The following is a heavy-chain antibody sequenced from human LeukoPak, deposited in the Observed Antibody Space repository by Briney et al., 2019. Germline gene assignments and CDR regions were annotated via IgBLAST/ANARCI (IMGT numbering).Heavy chain of an antibody. CDR1: GGSISSYY. CDR2: IYYSGST. CDR3: ARVTSGNYGPFDY. D-gene: IGHD3-10*01. V-gene: IGHV4-59*01. J-gene: IGHJ4*02. Sequence: ASETLSLTCTVSGGSISSYYWSWIRQPPGKGLEWIGYIYYSGSTNYNPSLKSRVTISVDTSKNQFSLKLSSVTAADTAVYYCARVTSGNYGPFDYWGQGTLVTVSS.